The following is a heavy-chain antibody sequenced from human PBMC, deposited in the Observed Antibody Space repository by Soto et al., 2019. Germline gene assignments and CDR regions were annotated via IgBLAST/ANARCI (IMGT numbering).Heavy chain of an antibody. V-gene: IGHV4-4*03. D-gene: IGHD3-3*01. Sequence: PETPSLTCAVPGGSISSSHWWSWVCQPPGKGLEWIGEFYHSGSTNYNPSLKSRVTISVDKSKNQFSLKLSSVTAADTAVYYCASRHYDFWSGYFRRRDYYGMDVWGQGTTVTVS. CDR1: GGSISSSHW. CDR2: FYHSGST. CDR3: ASRHYDFWSGYFRRRDYYGMDV. J-gene: IGHJ6*02.